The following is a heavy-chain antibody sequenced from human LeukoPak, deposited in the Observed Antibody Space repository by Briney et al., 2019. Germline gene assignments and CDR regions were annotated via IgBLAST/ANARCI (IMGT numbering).Heavy chain of an antibody. D-gene: IGHD6-13*01. CDR2: ISGSGGST. CDR1: GFTFSSYA. J-gene: IGHJ4*02. Sequence: GGSLRLSCAASGFTFSSYAMSWVRQAPGKGLEWVSAISGSGGSTYYADSVKGRFTISRDNTKNTLYLQMNSLRAEDTAVYYCAKDGMGSSWGPWDYFDYWGQGTLVTVSS. CDR3: AKDGMGSSWGPWDYFDY. V-gene: IGHV3-23*01.